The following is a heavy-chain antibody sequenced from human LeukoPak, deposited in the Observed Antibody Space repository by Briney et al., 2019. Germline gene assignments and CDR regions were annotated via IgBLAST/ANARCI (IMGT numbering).Heavy chain of an antibody. Sequence: GGSLRLSCAASGFTFSSYIMNWVRQAPGKGLEWVSSISSSSSYIYYADSVKGRFTISRDNAKNSLYLQMNSLRAEDTAVYYCARDRSGYSSGWYVGLPRNWFDPWGQGTLVTVSS. D-gene: IGHD6-19*01. CDR1: GFTFSSYI. J-gene: IGHJ5*02. CDR3: ARDRSGYSSGWYVGLPRNWFDP. V-gene: IGHV3-21*01. CDR2: ISSSSSYI.